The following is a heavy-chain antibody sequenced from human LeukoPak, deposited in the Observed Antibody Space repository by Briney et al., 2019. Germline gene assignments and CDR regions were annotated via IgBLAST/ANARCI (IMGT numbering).Heavy chain of an antibody. J-gene: IGHJ4*02. CDR2: ISPNGVIT. CDR1: GFTFSSHG. Sequence: GGSLRLSCAASGFTFSSHGMNWVRQAPGKGLEWVSGISPNGVITYYADSVKGRFTISRDNSKGTVYLQMNSLRPEDTAVYYCAKDDAWLQYGNWGQGTLVTVSS. V-gene: IGHV3-23*01. D-gene: IGHD5-24*01. CDR3: AKDDAWLQYGN.